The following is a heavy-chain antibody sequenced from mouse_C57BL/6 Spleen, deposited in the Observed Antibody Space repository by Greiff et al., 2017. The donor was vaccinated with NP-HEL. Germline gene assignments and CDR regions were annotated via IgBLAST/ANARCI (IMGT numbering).Heavy chain of an antibody. CDR2: INPNNGGT. CDR1: GYTFTDYN. CDR3: ARPILDYWYFDV. J-gene: IGHJ1*03. Sequence: VQLQQSGPELVKPGASVKIPCKASGYTFTDYNMDWVKQSHGKSLEWIGDINPNNGGTIYNQKFKGKATLTVDKSSSTAYMELRSLTSEDTAVYYCARPILDYWYFDVWGTGTTVTVSS. V-gene: IGHV1-18*01. D-gene: IGHD1-1*01.